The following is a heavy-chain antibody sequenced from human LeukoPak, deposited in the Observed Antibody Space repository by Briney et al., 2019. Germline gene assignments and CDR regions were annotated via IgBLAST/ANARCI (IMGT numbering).Heavy chain of an antibody. CDR3: ARDKYYYDSHADDAFDI. CDR1: GGSFSGYY. CDR2: INHSGST. D-gene: IGHD3-22*01. Sequence: SETLSLTCAVYGGSFSGYYWSWIRQPPGKGLEWIGEINHSGSTNYNPSLKSRVTISADTSKNQFSLKLSSVTAADTAVYYCARDKYYYDSHADDAFDIWGQGTMVTVSS. J-gene: IGHJ3*02. V-gene: IGHV4-34*01.